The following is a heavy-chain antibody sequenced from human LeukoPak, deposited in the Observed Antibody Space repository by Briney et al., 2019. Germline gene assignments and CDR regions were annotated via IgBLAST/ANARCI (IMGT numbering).Heavy chain of an antibody. Sequence: QPGGSLRLSCAASGFTFSSSAMSWVRQAPGKGLEWVSAISNNGGYTYYADSVQGRFTISRDNSKSTLCLQMNSLRAEDTAVCYCAKQLGYCSDGSCYFPYWGQGTLVTISS. CDR2: ISNNGGYT. J-gene: IGHJ4*02. D-gene: IGHD2-15*01. CDR3: AKQLGYCSDGSCYFPY. V-gene: IGHV3-23*01. CDR1: GFTFSSSA.